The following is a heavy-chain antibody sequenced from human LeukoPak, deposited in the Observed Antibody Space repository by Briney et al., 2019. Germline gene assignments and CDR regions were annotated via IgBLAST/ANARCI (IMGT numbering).Heavy chain of an antibody. J-gene: IGHJ4*02. CDR3: ASPITIFGVVIDSLGY. V-gene: IGHV3-30*04. CDR1: GFTFSSYA. Sequence: PGRSLRLSCAASGFTFSSYAMHWVRQAPGKGLEWVAFIRYDGSNKYYADSVKGRFTISRDNSKNTLYLQMNSLRAEDTAVYYCASPITIFGVVIDSLGYWGQGTLVTVSS. D-gene: IGHD3-3*01. CDR2: IRYDGSNK.